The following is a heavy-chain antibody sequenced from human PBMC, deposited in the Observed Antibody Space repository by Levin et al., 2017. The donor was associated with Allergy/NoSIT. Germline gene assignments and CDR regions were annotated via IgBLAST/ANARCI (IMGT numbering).Heavy chain of an antibody. D-gene: IGHD2-15*01. V-gene: IGHV4-59*01. CDR3: ARTLCSGGSCYYFDY. CDR2: IYYSGST. Sequence: SETLSLTCTVSGGSISSYYWSWIRQPPGKGLEWIGYIYYSGSTNYNPSLKSRVTISVDTSKNQFSLKLSSVTAADTAVYYCARTLCSGGSCYYFDYWGQGTLVTVSS. CDR1: GGSISSYY. J-gene: IGHJ4*02.